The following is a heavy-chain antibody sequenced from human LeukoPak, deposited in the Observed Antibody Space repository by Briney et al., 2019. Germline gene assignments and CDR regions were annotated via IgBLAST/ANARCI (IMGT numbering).Heavy chain of an antibody. V-gene: IGHV1-2*02. CDR1: GYTFTGHC. J-gene: IGHJ4*02. CDR3: ARREWSGYYADY. Sequence: ASVRVSCKASGYTFTGHCIHWVRQAPGQGLEWMGWINPNGGDTKYAQNFQGRVTMTSDTSNSTAYMELTGLRFGDTAVYYCARREWSGYYADYWGQGTLVTVSS. CDR2: INPNGGDT. D-gene: IGHD3-3*01.